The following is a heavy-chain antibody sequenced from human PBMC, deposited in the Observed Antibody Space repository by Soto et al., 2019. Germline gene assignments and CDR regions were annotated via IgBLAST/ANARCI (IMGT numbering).Heavy chain of an antibody. J-gene: IGHJ4*02. D-gene: IGHD3-10*01. V-gene: IGHV3-23*01. CDR3: ARASGESYPGSRVFDS. CDR2: ITDTGGDT. Sequence: EVQLLESGGDLVQPGGSLRLSCAASGFTFSSNAMSWVRQAPGKGLEWVSVITDTGGDTLYADSVKGRFTISRDNSKSTLYLQMNSLRAEDTAIYYCARASGESYPGSRVFDSWGQGTRVTASS. CDR1: GFTFSSNA.